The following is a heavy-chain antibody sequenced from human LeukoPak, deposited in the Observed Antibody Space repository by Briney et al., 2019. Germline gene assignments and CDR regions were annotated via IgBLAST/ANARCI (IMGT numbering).Heavy chain of an antibody. D-gene: IGHD3-22*01. CDR3: AKDHYYDSSGYIHDYNWFDP. J-gene: IGHJ5*02. V-gene: IGHV3-23*01. CDR1: GFTFSSSA. CDR2: ISASGGST. Sequence: GGSLRLSCAASGFTFSSSAMSWVRQVPGKGLEWVSGISASGGSTSYADSVRGRFTISRDNSKNTLYVQMNSLRNEDTAVYYCAKDHYYDSSGYIHDYNWFDPWGQGTLVTVSS.